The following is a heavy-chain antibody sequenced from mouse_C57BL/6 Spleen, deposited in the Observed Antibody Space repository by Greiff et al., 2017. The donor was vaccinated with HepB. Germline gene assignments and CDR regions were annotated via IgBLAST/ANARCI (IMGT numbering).Heavy chain of an antibody. D-gene: IGHD2-1*01. CDR1: GYTFTDYN. CDR2: INPNNGGT. CDR3: ARRRVYYGNYGAMDY. Sequence: EVQLQQSGPELVKPGASVKIPCKASGYTFTDYNMDWVKQSHGKSLEWIGDINPNNGGTIYNQKFKGKATLTVDKSSSKAYMELRSLTSEDTAVYYCARRRVYYGNYGAMDYWGQGTSVTVSS. J-gene: IGHJ4*01. V-gene: IGHV1-18*01.